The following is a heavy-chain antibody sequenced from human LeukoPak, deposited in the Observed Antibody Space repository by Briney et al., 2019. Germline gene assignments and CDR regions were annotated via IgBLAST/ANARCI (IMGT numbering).Heavy chain of an antibody. D-gene: IGHD1-26*01. V-gene: IGHV4-39*01. CDR2: IYYSGST. Sequence: SETLSLTCAVSGGSISSSSYYWGWIRQPPGKGLEWIGNIYYSGSTYYNPSLKSRVTMSVDTSKNQFSLKLSSVTAADTAVYYCARRSGSYSQAVDYWGQGTLVTVSS. CDR3: ARRSGSYSQAVDY. J-gene: IGHJ4*02. CDR1: GGSISSSSYY.